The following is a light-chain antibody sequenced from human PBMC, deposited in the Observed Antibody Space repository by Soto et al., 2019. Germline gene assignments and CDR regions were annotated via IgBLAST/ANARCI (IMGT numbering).Light chain of an antibody. CDR3: QQYNNWPQT. Sequence: EIVLTQSPGTLSLSPGERATLSCRASQPISSSIYLAWYQQKPGQAPRLLIYGASSRATGIPDRFSGSGSGTDFTLTISRLEPEDFAEYHCQQYNNWPQTFGQGTKVDIK. V-gene: IGKV3-20*01. CDR1: QPISSSIY. J-gene: IGKJ1*01. CDR2: GAS.